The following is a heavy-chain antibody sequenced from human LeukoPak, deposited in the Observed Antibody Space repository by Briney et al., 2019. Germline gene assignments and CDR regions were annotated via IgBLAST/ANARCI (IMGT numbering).Heavy chain of an antibody. D-gene: IGHD1-1*01. V-gene: IGHV3-13*01. CDR3: ARVAKERVGGVYYFDY. CDR2: IGTAGNT. Sequence: GGSLRLSCAASGFTLSDYDMHWVRQATGKGLEWVSAIGTAGNTYYTGSVKGRFTISRENAKNSLYLQMNSLRAGDTAVYYCARVAKERVGGVYYFDYWGQGTLVTVSS. J-gene: IGHJ4*02. CDR1: GFTLSDYD.